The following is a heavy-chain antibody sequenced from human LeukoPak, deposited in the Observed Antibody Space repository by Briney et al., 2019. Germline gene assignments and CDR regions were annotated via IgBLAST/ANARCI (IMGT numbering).Heavy chain of an antibody. J-gene: IGHJ3*02. D-gene: IGHD2-15*01. CDR2: IKQDGSEK. V-gene: IGHV3-7*01. CDR3: ARVGYCSGGSCYGRVRDAFDI. CDR1: GFTFSSYW. Sequence: GGSLRLSCAASGFTFSSYWMSWVRQAPGKGLEWVANIKQDGSEKYYVDSVKGRFTISRDNAKNSLYLQMNSLRAEDTAVYYCARVGYCSGGSCYGRVRDAFDIWGQGTMVTASS.